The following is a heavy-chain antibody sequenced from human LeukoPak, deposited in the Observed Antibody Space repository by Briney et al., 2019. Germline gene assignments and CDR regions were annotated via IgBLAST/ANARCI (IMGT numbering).Heavy chain of an antibody. J-gene: IGHJ4*02. CDR3: ARDGGYSYGTSYFDY. D-gene: IGHD5-18*01. V-gene: IGHV3-30*04. CDR2: ISYDGSNK. CDR1: GFTFSSYA. Sequence: GRSLRLSCAASGFTFSSYAMHWVRQAPGKGLEWVAVISYDGSNKYYADSVKGRFTISRDNSKNTLYLQMNSLRAEDTAVYYCARDGGYSYGTSYFDYWGKGTLVTVSS.